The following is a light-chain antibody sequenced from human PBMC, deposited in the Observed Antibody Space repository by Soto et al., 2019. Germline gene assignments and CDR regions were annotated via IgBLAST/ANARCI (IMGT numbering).Light chain of an antibody. CDR2: DVT. CDR3: SSYTSSGHYV. V-gene: IGLV2-14*03. CDR1: SSDVGGYNY. Sequence: QSVLTQPASVSGSPGQSIAISCTGSSSDVGGYNYVSWYQHHPGKAPKLMIYDVTNRPSGVSDRFSGSKSGNTASLTISGLQAEDEADYYCSSYTSSGHYVFGTGTMVTVL. J-gene: IGLJ1*01.